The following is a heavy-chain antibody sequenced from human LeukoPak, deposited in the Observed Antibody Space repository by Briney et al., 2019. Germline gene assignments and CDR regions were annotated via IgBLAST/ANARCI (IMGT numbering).Heavy chain of an antibody. J-gene: IGHJ4*02. CDR3: ARDPPYSESYYFDY. CDR2: ISYDGSNK. D-gene: IGHD1-26*01. Sequence: GRSLRLSCAASGFTFSSYAMHWVRQAPGKGLEWVAVISYDGSNKYYADSVKGRFTISRDNSKNTLYLQMNSLRAEDTAVYYCARDPPYSESYYFDYWGQGTLVTVSS. CDR1: GFTFSSYA. V-gene: IGHV3-30-3*01.